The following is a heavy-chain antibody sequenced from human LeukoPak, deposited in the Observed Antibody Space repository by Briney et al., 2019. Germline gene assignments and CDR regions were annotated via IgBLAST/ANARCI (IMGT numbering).Heavy chain of an antibody. CDR3: ARGTAAPGFGF. CDR2: KYYRSQWAS. D-gene: IGHD6-13*01. Sequence: SQTLSLTCAISGDSVSNNSAAWDWIRQSPSRGLELLERKYYRSQWASNYALSVKGRVPINADTSKNQSSQQLNSAAPEDPAVYYCARGTAAPGFGFWGQGTLVTVSS. V-gene: IGHV6-1*01. J-gene: IGHJ4*02. CDR1: GDSVSNNSAA.